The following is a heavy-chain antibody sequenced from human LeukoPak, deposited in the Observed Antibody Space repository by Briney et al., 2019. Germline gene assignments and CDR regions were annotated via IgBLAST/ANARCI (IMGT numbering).Heavy chain of an antibody. V-gene: IGHV4-61*01. CDR2: IYYSGST. D-gene: IGHD3-22*01. J-gene: IGHJ4*02. CDR1: GGSISSSSYY. CDR3: ARDRTYYYDSSGLDY. Sequence: SETLSLTCTVSGGSISSSSYYWGWIRQPPGKGLEWIGYIYYSGSTNYNPSLKSRVTISVDTSKNQFSLKLSSVTAADTAVYYCARDRTYYYDSSGLDYWGQGTLVTVSS.